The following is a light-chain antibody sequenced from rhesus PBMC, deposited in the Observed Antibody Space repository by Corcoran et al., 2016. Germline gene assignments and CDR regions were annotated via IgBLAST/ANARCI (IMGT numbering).Light chain of an antibody. CDR3: QQYYNTPYT. V-gene: IGKV1-18*01. CDR1: QGISSW. J-gene: IGKJ2*01. CDR2: AAS. Sequence: DIQMTQSPSSLSASVGDKVTITCRASQGISSWLAWYHQKPGKAPKLLIYAASSLPSGVPLRFSGIGSGTDYTLTISDLQAEDVAMYYCQQYYNTPYTFAQGTKVEI.